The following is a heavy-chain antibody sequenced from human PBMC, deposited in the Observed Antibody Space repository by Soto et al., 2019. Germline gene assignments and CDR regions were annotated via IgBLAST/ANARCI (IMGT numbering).Heavy chain of an antibody. D-gene: IGHD2-15*01. CDR1: CYSVTSSDYY. CDR2: MFYSGLT. V-gene: IGHV4-39*01. Sequence: PSETLSLTCSGSCYSVTSSDYYWAWIRQPPGKGLEWIGSMFYSGLTYYNPSLKSRVTLSVDTSKNQFSVRLNSVTAADTAVYYCAPLSVSLSGPYGIHVWGQGTTVTVSS. J-gene: IGHJ6*02. CDR3: APLSVSLSGPYGIHV.